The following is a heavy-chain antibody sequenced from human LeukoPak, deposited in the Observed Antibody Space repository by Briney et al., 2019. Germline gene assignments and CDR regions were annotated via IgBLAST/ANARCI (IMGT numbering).Heavy chain of an antibody. D-gene: IGHD5-12*01. CDR2: IIPIFGTA. V-gene: IGHV1-69*01. J-gene: IGHJ4*02. CDR1: GGTFSSYA. CDR3: ARGRVSGYDLDY. Sequence: GASVKVSCKASGGTFSSYAISWVRQAPGQGLEWMGGIIPIFGTANYAQKFQGRVTITADESTSTAYMELSSLRAEDTAVYYCARGRVSGYDLDYWGQGTLVTVSS.